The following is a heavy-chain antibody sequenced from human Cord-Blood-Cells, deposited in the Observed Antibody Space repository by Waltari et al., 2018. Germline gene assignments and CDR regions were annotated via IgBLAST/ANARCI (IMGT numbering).Heavy chain of an antibody. J-gene: IGHJ4*02. D-gene: IGHD3-3*01. V-gene: IGHV4-61*09. CDR1: GGSISSGSYY. Sequence: QVQLQESGPGLVKPSQTLSLTCTVSGGSISSGSYYWSWIRQPAGKGLAWIGYIYTSWNTNYNPSLKMRVTISVDTSKNQVSLKLSSVTAADTAVYYCARRPFWSGYYFDYWGQGTLVTVSS. CDR3: ARRPFWSGYYFDY. CDR2: IYTSWNT.